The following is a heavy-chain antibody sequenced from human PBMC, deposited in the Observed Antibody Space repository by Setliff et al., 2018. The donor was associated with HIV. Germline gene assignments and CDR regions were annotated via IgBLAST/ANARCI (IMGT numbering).Heavy chain of an antibody. CDR1: GGSIINYY. V-gene: IGHV4-59*01. Sequence: SETLSLTCTVSGGSIINYYWTWIRQSPGKGLEWIGYVYNTVYNNYNPSLKSRVTISVDTSKNQFSLKLMSVTAADTAVYYCARGGEVVTGHSAPFDPWGQGSLVTVSS. CDR3: ARGGEVVTGHSAPFDP. D-gene: IGHD2-21*02. CDR2: VYNTVYN. J-gene: IGHJ5*02.